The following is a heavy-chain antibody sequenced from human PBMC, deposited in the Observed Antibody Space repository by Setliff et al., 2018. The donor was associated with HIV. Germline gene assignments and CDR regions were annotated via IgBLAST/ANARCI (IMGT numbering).Heavy chain of an antibody. CDR3: ARLQRLDDIYYLDD. V-gene: IGHV4-31*03. CDR2: ISYRGTT. CDR1: GVSINSGDYF. D-gene: IGHD4-4*01. Sequence: SETLSLTCTVSGVSINSGDYFWSWIRQHPGKGLEWIGYISYRGTTYYNPSFKSRVTMSMDTSKNQVSLELTSVTAADTAVHFCARLQRLDDIYYLDDWGQGTLVTVS. J-gene: IGHJ4*02.